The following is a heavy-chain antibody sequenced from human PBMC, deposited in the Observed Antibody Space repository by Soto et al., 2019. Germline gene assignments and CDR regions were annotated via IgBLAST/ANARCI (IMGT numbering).Heavy chain of an antibody. D-gene: IGHD5-18*01. V-gene: IGHV4-30-4*01. J-gene: IGHJ5*02. CDR3: ARGRGYSYGPDP. Sequence: QVQLQESGPGLVKPSQTLSLTCTVSGDSISSNTNYWSWIRQPPGEGLEWLGFISYSGTTSYSPSLKSRVAISLDPANIQFSLSLSSVTAADTAVYYCARGRGYSYGPDPWGQGTLVTVSS. CDR2: ISYSGTT. CDR1: GDSISSNTNY.